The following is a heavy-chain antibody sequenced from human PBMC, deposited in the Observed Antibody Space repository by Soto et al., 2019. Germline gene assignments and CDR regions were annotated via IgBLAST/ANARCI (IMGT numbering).Heavy chain of an antibody. J-gene: IGHJ4*02. CDR3: ARDRTTMVRGALYYFDY. V-gene: IGHV1-46*03. Sequence: SVKVSCKASGYTFTSYYMHWVRQAPGQGLEWMGIINPSGGSTSYAQKFQGRVTMTRDTSTSTVYMELSSLRSEDTAVYYCARDRTTMVRGALYYFDYWGQGTLVTVSS. D-gene: IGHD3-10*01. CDR1: GYTFTSYY. CDR2: INPSGGST.